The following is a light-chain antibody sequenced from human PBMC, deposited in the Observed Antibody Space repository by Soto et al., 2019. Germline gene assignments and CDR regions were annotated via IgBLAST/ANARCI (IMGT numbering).Light chain of an antibody. Sequence: QSALTRPASVSGSPGQSITISCTGTSSDVGSYNLVSWYQQHPGKAPKLMIYEGSKRPSGVSNRFSGSKSGNTASLTISGLQAEDEADYYCCSYAGSSTAVFGGGTQLTVL. CDR3: CSYAGSSTAV. CDR2: EGS. CDR1: SSDVGSYNL. V-gene: IGLV2-23*01. J-gene: IGLJ7*01.